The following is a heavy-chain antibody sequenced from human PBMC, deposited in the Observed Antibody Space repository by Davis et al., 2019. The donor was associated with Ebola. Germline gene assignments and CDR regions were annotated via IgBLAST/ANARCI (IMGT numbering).Heavy chain of an antibody. D-gene: IGHD2-21*01. V-gene: IGHV1-2*02. Sequence: ASVKVSCKASGYTFTGYYMHWVRQAPGQGLEWMGWINPNSGGTNYAQKFQGRVTMTRDTSISTAYMDLSRLRSDDTAVYYCARDGVVIAPLDYWGQGTLVTVSS. J-gene: IGHJ4*02. CDR3: ARDGVVIAPLDY. CDR1: GYTFTGYY. CDR2: INPNSGGT.